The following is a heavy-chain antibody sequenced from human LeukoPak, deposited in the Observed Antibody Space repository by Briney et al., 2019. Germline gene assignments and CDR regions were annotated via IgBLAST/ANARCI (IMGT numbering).Heavy chain of an antibody. Sequence: PSETLSLTCTVSGGSINNYHWSWVRQAPGKGLEWVSYIESSSSPIYYTDSVKGRFTISRDNAKNSLYLQMNSLRAEDTAVYYCARDNWGLDYWGQGTLVTVSS. CDR1: GGSINNYH. CDR3: ARDNWGLDY. D-gene: IGHD7-27*01. CDR2: IESSSSPI. J-gene: IGHJ4*02. V-gene: IGHV3-48*01.